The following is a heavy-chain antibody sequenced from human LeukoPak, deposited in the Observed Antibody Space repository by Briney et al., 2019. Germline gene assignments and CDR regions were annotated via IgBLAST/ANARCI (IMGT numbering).Heavy chain of an antibody. CDR2: IYPGDSDT. CDR3: ARRDDSRPSGDAFDI. V-gene: IGHV5-51*01. D-gene: IGHD6-25*01. CDR1: GYSFTSYW. Sequence: GESLKISCKGSGYSFTSYWIGWVRQMPGKGLEWMGIIYPGDSDTRYSPSFQGQVTISADKSISTAYLQWSSLKASDTAMYYCARRDDSRPSGDAFDIWGQGTMVTVSS. J-gene: IGHJ3*02.